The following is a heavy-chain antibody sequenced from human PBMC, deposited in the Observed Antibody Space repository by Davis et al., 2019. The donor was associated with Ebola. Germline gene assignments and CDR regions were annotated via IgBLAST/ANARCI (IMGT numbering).Heavy chain of an antibody. CDR1: GVSISSTYYY. CDR3: ATFPADFDYIWGSYLQI. Sequence: SETLSLTCTVSGVSISSTYYYWGWVRQPPGKGLEWIGSMYYSGSTYYNPSLKSRITISVDTSKNQFSLKLNSVTAADTAIYYCATFPADFDYIWGSYLQIGGQGTQVTVSS. CDR2: MYYSGST. D-gene: IGHD3-16*02. V-gene: IGHV4-39*01. J-gene: IGHJ4*02.